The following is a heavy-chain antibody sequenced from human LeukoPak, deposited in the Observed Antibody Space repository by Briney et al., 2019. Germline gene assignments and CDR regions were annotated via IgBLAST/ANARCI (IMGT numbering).Heavy chain of an antibody. CDR3: ARDATTAVGWVYMDV. Sequence: PGGSLRLSCAASGFTFSSFEMNWVRQAPGKGLEWLSHISTSGSTKYYANSVKGRFTISRDNAENSVYLQMSSLTAEDTGPYYCARDATTAVGWVYMDVWGKGTTVTISS. J-gene: IGHJ6*03. CDR2: ISTSGSTK. CDR1: GFTFSSFE. D-gene: IGHD6-13*01. V-gene: IGHV3-48*03.